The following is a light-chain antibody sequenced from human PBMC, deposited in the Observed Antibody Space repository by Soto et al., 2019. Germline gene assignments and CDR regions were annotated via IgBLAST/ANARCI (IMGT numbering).Light chain of an antibody. Sequence: DIQMTQSPSTLSASVGDGVTITCRASQRINTWLAWYQQKPGKAPELLIFDASSLESGVPSRFSGSGSGTEFTLTISSLQPDDFATYYCQHQRTFGQGTKVDIK. CDR1: QRINTW. J-gene: IGKJ1*01. CDR3: QHQRT. V-gene: IGKV1-5*01. CDR2: DAS.